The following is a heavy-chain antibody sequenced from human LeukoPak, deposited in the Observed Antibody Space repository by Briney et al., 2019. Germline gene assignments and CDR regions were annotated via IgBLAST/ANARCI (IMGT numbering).Heavy chain of an antibody. CDR2: IYYSGST. CDR3: ARVGSGSYYWFDP. Sequence: SETLSLTCTVSGGSISSYYWSWIRQPPGKGLEWIGYIYYSGSTNYNPSLKSRVTISVDTSKNQSSLKLSSVTAADTAVYYCARVGSGSYYWFDPWGQGTLVTVSS. CDR1: GGSISSYY. D-gene: IGHD1-26*01. V-gene: IGHV4-59*01. J-gene: IGHJ5*02.